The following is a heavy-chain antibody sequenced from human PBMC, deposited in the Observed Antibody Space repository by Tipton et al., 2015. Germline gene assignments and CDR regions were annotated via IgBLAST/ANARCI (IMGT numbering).Heavy chain of an antibody. Sequence: LRLSCTVSGGSVSSGSYYWSWIRQPPGKGLEWIGYIYYSGSTNYNPSLKSRVTISVDTSKTQFSLKMSSVTASDTAVYYCARARGRHGGLFDSWGQGILVTVSS. V-gene: IGHV4-61*01. CDR3: ARARGRHGGLFDS. CDR2: IYYSGST. J-gene: IGHJ4*02. D-gene: IGHD4-23*01. CDR1: GGSVSSGSYY.